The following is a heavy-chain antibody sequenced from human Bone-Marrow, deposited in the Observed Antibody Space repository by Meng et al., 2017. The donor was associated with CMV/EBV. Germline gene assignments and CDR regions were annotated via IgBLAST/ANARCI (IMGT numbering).Heavy chain of an antibody. CDR2: INPNSGGT. D-gene: IGHD2-15*01. CDR1: GYTFTGYY. V-gene: IGHV1-2*02. CDR3: ARDVAIYCSGGSCYRGSYWFDP. J-gene: IGHJ5*02. Sequence: ASVKVSCKASGYTFTGYYMHWVRQAPGRGLEWMGWINPNSGGTNYAQKFQGRVTMTRDTSISTAYMELSRLRSDDTAVYYCARDVAIYCSGGSCYRGSYWFDPWGQGTLVTVSS.